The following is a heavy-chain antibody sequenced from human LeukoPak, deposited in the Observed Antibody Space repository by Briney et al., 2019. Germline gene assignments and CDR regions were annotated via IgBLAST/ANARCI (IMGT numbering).Heavy chain of an antibody. CDR3: ARGYGDYVAYFDY. V-gene: IGHV4-34*01. CDR2: INHSGST. CDR1: GGSFSGYY. D-gene: IGHD4-17*01. Sequence: KPSETLPLTCAVYGGSFSGYYWSWIRQPPGKGLEWIGEINHSGSTNYNPSLKSRVTISVDTSKNQFSLKLSSVTAADTAVYYCARGYGDYVAYFDYWGQGTLVTVSS. J-gene: IGHJ4*02.